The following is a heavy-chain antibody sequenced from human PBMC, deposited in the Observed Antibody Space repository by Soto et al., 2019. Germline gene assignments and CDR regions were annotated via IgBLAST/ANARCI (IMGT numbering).Heavy chain of an antibody. CDR3: ASYKSAAMVDNWFDQ. CDR2: IKQDGSEK. J-gene: IGHJ5*02. CDR1: GFTFSSYW. Sequence: GSLRLSCAASGFTFSSYWMSWVRQAPGKGLEWVANIKQDGSEKYYVDSVKGRFTISRDNAKNSLYLQMNSLRAEDTAVYYCASYKSAAMVDNWFDQWGQGTLVTVSS. V-gene: IGHV3-7*05. D-gene: IGHD5-18*01.